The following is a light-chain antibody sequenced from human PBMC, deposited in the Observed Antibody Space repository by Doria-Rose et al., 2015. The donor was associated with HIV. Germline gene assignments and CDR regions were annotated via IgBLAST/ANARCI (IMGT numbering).Light chain of an antibody. CDR1: NIGSRH. Sequence: VVTQPPSVSVAPGQTVRITCGGNNIGSRHVHWYQQRPRQGPVLVVYDDDARRSVISGRFSGSNSGNTVTLTISWVEAGDEADYYCQVSDSGREWGVFGSGTKVTVL. J-gene: IGLJ1*01. V-gene: IGLV3-21*02. CDR2: DDD. CDR3: QVSDSGREWGV.